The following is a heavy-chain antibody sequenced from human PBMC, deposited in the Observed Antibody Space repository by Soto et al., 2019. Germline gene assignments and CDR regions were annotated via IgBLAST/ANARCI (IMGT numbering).Heavy chain of an antibody. D-gene: IGHD2-15*01. V-gene: IGHV3-30*18. CDR2: ISYDGSNK. CDR3: AKDRSGGSCDY. J-gene: IGHJ4*02. CDR1: GFTFNSYG. Sequence: PGGSLRLSCAASGFTFNSYGMHGVRQAPGKGLEWVAVISYDGSNKYYADSVKGRFTISRDNSKNTLYLQMNSLRAEDTAVYYCAKDRSGGSCDYWGQGTLVTVSS.